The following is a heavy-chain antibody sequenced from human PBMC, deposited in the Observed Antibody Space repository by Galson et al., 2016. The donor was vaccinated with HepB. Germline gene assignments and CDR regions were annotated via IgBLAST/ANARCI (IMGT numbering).Heavy chain of an antibody. V-gene: IGHV3-30*18. Sequence: LRLSCAASGFRFGSYGMHWVRQAPGKGLEWVAYIPLDGSNKYYRDSVKGRFTISRDNSKNTLYLQMNSLRAEETAVYYCAKDPYYGSDRGYGMDVWGQGTTVTVSS. CDR3: AKDPYYGSDRGYGMDV. CDR2: IPLDGSNK. D-gene: IGHD3-10*01. J-gene: IGHJ6*02. CDR1: GFRFGSYG.